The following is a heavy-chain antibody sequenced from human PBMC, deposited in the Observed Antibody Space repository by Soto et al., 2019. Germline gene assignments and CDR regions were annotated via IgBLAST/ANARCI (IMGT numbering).Heavy chain of an antibody. CDR2: ISSSGSTI. Sequence: LRLSCAASGFTFSSYEMNWVRQAPGKGLEWVSYISSSGSTIYYEDSVKGRFTISRDNAKNSLYLQMNSLRAEDTAVYYCARVRNYYDIPDYWGQGTLVTVSS. CDR3: ARVRNYYDIPDY. J-gene: IGHJ4*02. CDR1: GFTFSSYE. D-gene: IGHD3-22*01. V-gene: IGHV3-48*03.